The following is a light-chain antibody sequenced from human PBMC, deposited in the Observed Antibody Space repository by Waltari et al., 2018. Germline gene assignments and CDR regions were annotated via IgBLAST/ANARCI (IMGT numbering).Light chain of an antibody. V-gene: IGKV1-39*01. CDR1: QSISSY. CDR3: QQSYSTPRGVT. J-gene: IGKJ3*01. CDR2: AAS. Sequence: DIQMTQSPSSLSASVGDSVTITCRASQSISSYLNWYQQKPGKAPKLLIYAASSLQSGVPSRFSGSGSGTDFTLTISSLQPEDFATYYCQQSYSTPRGVTFGPGTKVDIK.